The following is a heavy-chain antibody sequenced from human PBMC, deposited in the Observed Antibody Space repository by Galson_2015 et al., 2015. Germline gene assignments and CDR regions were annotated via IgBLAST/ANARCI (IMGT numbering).Heavy chain of an antibody. CDR3: TRGKEGYCSGGSCHAAFDI. V-gene: IGHV5-51*01. J-gene: IGHJ3*02. D-gene: IGHD2-15*01. Sequence: QSGAEVKKPGESLKISCTGSGYSFTNYWIGWVRQMPGKGLEWMGVIYPDDSDTRYSPSFQGQVTISADKSITTAYLQWSSLKASDTAMYYCTRGKEGYCSGGSCHAAFDIWGQGTVVTVSS. CDR1: GYSFTNYW. CDR2: IYPDDSDT.